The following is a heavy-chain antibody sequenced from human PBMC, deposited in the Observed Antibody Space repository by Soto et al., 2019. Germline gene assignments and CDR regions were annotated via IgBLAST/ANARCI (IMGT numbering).Heavy chain of an antibody. CDR1: GFTFSSYA. CDR2: ISYDGSNK. V-gene: IGHV3-30-3*01. J-gene: IGHJ4*02. CDR3: ARVGPERYFDY. Sequence: SLRLSCAASGFTFSSYAMHWVRQAPGKGLEWVAVISYDGSNKYYADSVKGRFTISRDNSKNTLYLQMNSLRAEDTAVYYCARVGPERYFDYWGQGTLVTVSS.